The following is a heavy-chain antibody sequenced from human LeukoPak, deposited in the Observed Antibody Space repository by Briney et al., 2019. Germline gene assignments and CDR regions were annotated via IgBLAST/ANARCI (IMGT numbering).Heavy chain of an antibody. D-gene: IGHD1-14*01. Sequence: ASVKVSCKTSGYPFTTYEINWVRQAAGQGLEWMGWVHPDTGYADYAQKFQGRVTMTSDTSISTAYMELSSLRSKETAVYFCARGLRNDPWGQGTLVTVSS. CDR3: ARGLRNDP. V-gene: IGHV1-8*01. CDR2: VHPDTGYA. CDR1: GYPFTTYE. J-gene: IGHJ5*02.